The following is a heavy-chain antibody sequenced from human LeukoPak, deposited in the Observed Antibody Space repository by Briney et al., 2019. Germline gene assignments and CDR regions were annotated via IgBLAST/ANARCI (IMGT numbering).Heavy chain of an antibody. CDR2: VYTSGRT. V-gene: IGHV4-61*02. D-gene: IGHD3-22*01. CDR1: RGSISSAGYY. CDR3: ARGYRYYYDSSGYWIDY. J-gene: IGHJ4*02. Sequence: SETLSLTCTVSRGSISSAGYYWSWIRQPAGKGLEWIGRVYTSGRTNYIPSLKSRVTISLDTSNKQFSLKLSSVTAADTAVYYCARGYRYYYDSSGYWIDYWGQGTLVTVSS.